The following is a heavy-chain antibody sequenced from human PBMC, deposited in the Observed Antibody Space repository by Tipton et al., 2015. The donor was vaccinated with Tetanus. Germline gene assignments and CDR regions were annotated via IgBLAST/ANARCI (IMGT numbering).Heavy chain of an antibody. J-gene: IGHJ6*02. CDR3: ASDFALDV. CDR1: GDSVSSNTAA. CDR2: TYYRSEWHS. Sequence: GLVKPSQTLSLTCDVSGDSVSSNTAAWNWIRQSPSRGLEWLGRTYYRSEWHSDYAVSVESRITIDADTSKNHFSLQLHSVTPEDTAVYYCASDFALDVWGQGTTVIVSS. D-gene: IGHD2-21*01. V-gene: IGHV6-1*01.